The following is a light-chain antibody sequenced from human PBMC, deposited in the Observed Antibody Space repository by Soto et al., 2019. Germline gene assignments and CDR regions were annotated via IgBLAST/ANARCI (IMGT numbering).Light chain of an antibody. J-gene: IGKJ1*01. CDR1: QSVLDTSNNKNY. CDR3: QQYHSIPKT. V-gene: IGKV4-1*01. CDR2: WAS. Sequence: DIVMIQSPDSLAVSLGERATINCKSSQSVLDTSNNKNYLAWYQQKLRQPPKVLIYWASTRESWVPDRFSGSGSGTDFTLTIGGLKAEDVAVYYCQQYHSIPKTFGQGTKVEI.